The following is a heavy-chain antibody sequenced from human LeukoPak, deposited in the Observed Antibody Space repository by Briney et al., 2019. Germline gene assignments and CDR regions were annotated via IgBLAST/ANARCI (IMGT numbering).Heavy chain of an antibody. D-gene: IGHD3-22*01. CDR3: ARFPSVGRGYADDAFDV. CDR1: GGSMGSYY. CDR2: IYYTGST. Sequence: PSETPSLTCTVSGGSMGSYYWRWIRQPPGKGLEWIAYIYYTGSTHYNPSLKSRVTISVDPSKNQFSLNLNSVTAADTAVYYCARFPSVGRGYADDAFDVWGQGTMVTVSS. J-gene: IGHJ3*01. V-gene: IGHV4-59*01.